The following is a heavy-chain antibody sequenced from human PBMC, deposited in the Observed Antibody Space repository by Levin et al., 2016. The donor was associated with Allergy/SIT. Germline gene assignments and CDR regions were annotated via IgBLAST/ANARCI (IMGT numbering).Heavy chain of an antibody. CDR3: VRWGRTGEEGDYYYGLDV. CDR2: ASANGVT. V-gene: IGHV3-23*01. D-gene: IGHD7-27*01. J-gene: IGHJ6*02. CDR1: GFTFTSYA. Sequence: GGSLRLSCVASGFTFTSYAMNWVRQAPGKGLEWVSVASANGVTHYADSVKGRFTTSRDNSRNTLYVEMKSLRLEDTAVYYCVRWGRTGEEGDYYYGLDVWGQGTTVTVSS.